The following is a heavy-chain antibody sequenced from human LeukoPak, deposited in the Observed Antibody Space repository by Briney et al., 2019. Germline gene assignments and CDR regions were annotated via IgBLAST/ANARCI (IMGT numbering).Heavy chain of an antibody. V-gene: IGHV4-39*07. J-gene: IGHJ3*02. CDR2: FYYTGST. D-gene: IGHD3-9*01. Sequence: SETLSLTCTVSGGSISSNGYYWGWIRQPPGKGLEWIGSFYYTGSTFYSPSLKSRVTISVDTSKNQFSLKLSSVTAADTAVYYCASWADILGTFDIWGQGTMVTVSS. CDR1: GGSISSNGYY. CDR3: ASWADILGTFDI.